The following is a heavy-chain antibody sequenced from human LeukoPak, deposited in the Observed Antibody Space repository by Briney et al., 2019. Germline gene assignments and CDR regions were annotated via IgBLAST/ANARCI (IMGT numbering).Heavy chain of an antibody. CDR3: ARGMRGY. Sequence: GGSLRLSCAASGFTFSSYSMNWVRPAPGKGLGWVSSISISSSYIYYADSVKGRFTISRDNAKNALYLQMNSLRAEDTAVYYCARGMRGYWGQGTLVTVSS. CDR1: GFTFSSYS. CDR2: ISISSSYI. J-gene: IGHJ4*02. V-gene: IGHV3-21*01.